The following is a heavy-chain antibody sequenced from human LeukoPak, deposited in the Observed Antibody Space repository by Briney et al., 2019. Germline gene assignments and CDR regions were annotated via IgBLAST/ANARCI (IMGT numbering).Heavy chain of an antibody. CDR3: AKDPRRYYDSSGPFDY. J-gene: IGHJ4*02. Sequence: GGSLRLSCAASGFTFSSYAMSWVRQAPGKGLEWVSAVSGSGGSTYYADSVKGRFTISRDNSKNTLYLQMSSLRAEDTAVYYCAKDPRRYYDSSGPFDYWGQGTLVTVSS. CDR1: GFTFSSYA. V-gene: IGHV3-23*01. CDR2: VSGSGGST. D-gene: IGHD3-22*01.